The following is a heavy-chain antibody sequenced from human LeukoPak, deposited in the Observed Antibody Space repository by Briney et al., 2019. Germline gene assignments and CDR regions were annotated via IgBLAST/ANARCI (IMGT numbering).Heavy chain of an antibody. CDR3: ARVRSGSYYFDY. V-gene: IGHV4-4*07. CDR1: GGSIGSYY. D-gene: IGHD1-26*01. J-gene: IGHJ4*02. Sequence: SETLSLTCSVPGGSIGSYYWSWIRQPAGKGLEWIGRIYSSGITNYNPSLKSRVTMSVDTSKNQFSLKLNSVTAADTAFYYCARVRSGSYYFDYWGQGTLVTVSS. CDR2: IYSSGIT.